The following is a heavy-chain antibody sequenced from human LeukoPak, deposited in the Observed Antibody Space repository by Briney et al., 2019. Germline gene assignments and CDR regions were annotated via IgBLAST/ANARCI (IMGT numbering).Heavy chain of an antibody. Sequence: SETLSLTCAVYGGSFSGYYWSWIRQPPGKGLEWIGEINHSGSTNYNPSLKSRVTISVDTSKNQFSLKLSSVTAADTAVYYCARNLRLERAFDIWGQGTMVTVSS. D-gene: IGHD4-17*01. CDR1: GGSFSGYY. CDR3: ARNLRLERAFDI. V-gene: IGHV4-34*01. J-gene: IGHJ3*02. CDR2: INHSGST.